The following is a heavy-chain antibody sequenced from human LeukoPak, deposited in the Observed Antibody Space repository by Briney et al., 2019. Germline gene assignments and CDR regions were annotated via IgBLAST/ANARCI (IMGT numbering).Heavy chain of an antibody. CDR1: GFTFSSYG. J-gene: IGHJ4*02. D-gene: IGHD6-13*01. CDR2: IRYDGINK. V-gene: IGHV3-30*02. Sequence: GGSLRLSCAASGFTFSSYGMHWVRQAPGKGLEWVAFIRYDGINKYYADSVKGRLTISRDNSKNTLYLQMNSLRADGAAVYYCAKGAAGGNWNKYYFDSWGQGTLVTVSS. CDR3: AKGAAGGNWNKYYFDS.